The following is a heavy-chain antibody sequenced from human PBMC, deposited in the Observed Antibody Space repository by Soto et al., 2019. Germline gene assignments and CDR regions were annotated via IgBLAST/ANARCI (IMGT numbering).Heavy chain of an antibody. D-gene: IGHD3-10*01. CDR3: AKDRKYYGSGSLAPFDY. CDR1: GFTFSSYA. CDR2: ISGSGGST. J-gene: IGHJ4*02. Sequence: GGSLRLSCAASGFTFSSYAMSWVRQAPGKGLEWVSAISGSGGSTYYADSVKGRFTISRDNSKNTLYLQMNSLRAEDTAVYYCAKDRKYYGSGSLAPFDYWGQGTLVTVSS. V-gene: IGHV3-23*01.